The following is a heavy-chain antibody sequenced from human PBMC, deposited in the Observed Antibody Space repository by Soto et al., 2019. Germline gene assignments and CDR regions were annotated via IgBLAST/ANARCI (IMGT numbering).Heavy chain of an antibody. V-gene: IGHV1-18*04. CDR3: ATSSDSGVAP. J-gene: IGHJ5*02. Sequence: QLQLVQSGAEVERPGASVRVSCKAYGYPFSKYGISWIRQAPGQGLERRGWIKLDSGNTNYAQKFQCLLTMPTATSSHTASMELRSLRSDDTAVYYCATSSDSGVAPWGKGALVSGSS. CDR2: IKLDSGNT. CDR1: GYPFSKYG. D-gene: IGHD3-10*01.